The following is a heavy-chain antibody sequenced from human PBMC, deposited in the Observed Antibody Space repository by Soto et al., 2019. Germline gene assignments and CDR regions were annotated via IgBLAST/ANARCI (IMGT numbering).Heavy chain of an antibody. CDR3: ALGRGYNWNDSYFDY. Sequence: SETLSLTCTVSAGSTSSTTYYWGWVRQSPGKGLEWIGSIYYGGSTYYNPSLKSRVTISVDTSKNQLSLKLRSVTAADTAVYYCALGRGYNWNDSYFDYWGQGTLVTVSS. J-gene: IGHJ4*02. CDR2: IYYGGST. D-gene: IGHD1-20*01. CDR1: AGSTSSTTYY. V-gene: IGHV4-39*01.